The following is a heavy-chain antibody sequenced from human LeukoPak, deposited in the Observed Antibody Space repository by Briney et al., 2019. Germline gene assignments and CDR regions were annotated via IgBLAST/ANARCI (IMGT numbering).Heavy chain of an antibody. J-gene: IGHJ4*02. CDR3: VRDGQGSTPLDY. Sequence: GGSLRLSCAASGFTFSSHWMHWVRQAPGKGLVWVSGISSDGSRPRYADSVNGRFTISRDSAKNTLYLQMNSLRAEDTAVYFCVRDGQGSTPLDYWGQGTLVTVSS. V-gene: IGHV3-74*01. D-gene: IGHD1-26*01. CDR1: GFTFSSHW. CDR2: ISSDGSRP.